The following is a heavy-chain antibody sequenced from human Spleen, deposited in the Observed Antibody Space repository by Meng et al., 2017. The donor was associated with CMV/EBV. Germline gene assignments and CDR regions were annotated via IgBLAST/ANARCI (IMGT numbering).Heavy chain of an antibody. CDR3: ARVAAGTGWFDP. CDR1: GFTFSSYG. J-gene: IGHJ5*02. Sequence: SCAASGFTFSSYGMHWVRQAPGKGLEWVAFIRYDGSNKYYADSVKGRFTISRDNSKNTLYLQMNSLRAEDTAVYYCARVAAGTGWFDPWGQGTLVTVSS. CDR2: IRYDGSNK. V-gene: IGHV3-30*02. D-gene: IGHD6-13*01.